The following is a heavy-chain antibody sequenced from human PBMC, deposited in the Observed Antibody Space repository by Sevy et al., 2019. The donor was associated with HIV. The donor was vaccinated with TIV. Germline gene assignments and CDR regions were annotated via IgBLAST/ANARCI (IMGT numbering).Heavy chain of an antibody. V-gene: IGHV4-4*07. J-gene: IGHJ5*02. CDR3: ARDVPAIVLMVYAIGNWFDP. CDR2: IYTSGST. CDR1: GGSISSYY. D-gene: IGHD2-8*01. Sequence: SETLSLTCTVSGGSISSYYWSWIRQPAGKGLEWIGRIYTSGSTNYNPSLKSRVTMSVDTSKNQFSLKLSSVTAADTAVYYCARDVPAIVLMVYAIGNWFDPWGQGTLVTVSS.